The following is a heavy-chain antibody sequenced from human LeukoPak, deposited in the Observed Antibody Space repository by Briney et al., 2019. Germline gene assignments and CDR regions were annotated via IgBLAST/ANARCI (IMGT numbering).Heavy chain of an antibody. J-gene: IGHJ4*02. D-gene: IGHD6-13*01. CDR3: ARPHSSSWYFDY. CDR1: GGSISSSSYY. V-gene: IGHV4-39*01. Sequence: PSDTLSLTCTVSGGSISSSSYYWGWIRQPPGKGLEWIGSIYYSGSTYYNPSLKSRVTISVDTSKNQFSLKLSSVTAADTAVYYCARPHSSSWYFDYWGQGTLVTVSS. CDR2: IYYSGST.